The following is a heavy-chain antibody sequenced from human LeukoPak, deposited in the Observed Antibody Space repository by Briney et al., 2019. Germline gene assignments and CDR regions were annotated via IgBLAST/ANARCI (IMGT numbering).Heavy chain of an antibody. Sequence: ASVKVSCKASGGTFSSYAISWVRQAPGQGLEWMGGIIPIFGTANYAQKFQGRVTITADESTSTAYMELSSLRSEDTAVYYCARVMSWVVAATPPFDPWAREPWSPSPQ. CDR3: ARVMSWVVAATPPFDP. CDR1: GGTFSSYA. CDR2: IIPIFGTA. J-gene: IGHJ5*02. D-gene: IGHD2-15*01. V-gene: IGHV1-69*13.